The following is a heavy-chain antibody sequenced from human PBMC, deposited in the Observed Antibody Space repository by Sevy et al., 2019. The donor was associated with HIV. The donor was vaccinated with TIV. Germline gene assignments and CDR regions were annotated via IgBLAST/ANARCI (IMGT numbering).Heavy chain of an antibody. J-gene: IGHJ4*02. CDR2: ISGSGGST. D-gene: IGHD3-22*01. V-gene: IGHV3-23*01. Sequence: QGGSLRLSCAASGFTFSSYAMSWVRQAPGKGLEWVSSISGSGGSTYYADSVKGRFTISRDNSKNTLYLQMNSLRAEDTAVYYCAKVDSSGYYSVSGFDYWGQGTLVTVSS. CDR1: GFTFSSYA. CDR3: AKVDSSGYYSVSGFDY.